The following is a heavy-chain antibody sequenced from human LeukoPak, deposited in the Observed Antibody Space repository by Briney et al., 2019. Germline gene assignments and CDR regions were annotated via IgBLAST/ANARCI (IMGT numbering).Heavy chain of an antibody. J-gene: IGHJ4*02. CDR1: GFTFSSYA. D-gene: IGHD1-26*01. CDR2: ISGSGGST. CDR3: AKDQRWEPKPYSYDY. V-gene: IGHV3-23*01. Sequence: GGSLRLSCAASGFTFSSYAMSWVRQAPGKGLEWVSAISGSGGSTYYADSVKGRFTISRDNSKNTLYLQMNSLRAEDTAVYYCAKDQRWEPKPYSYDYWGQGTLVSVSS.